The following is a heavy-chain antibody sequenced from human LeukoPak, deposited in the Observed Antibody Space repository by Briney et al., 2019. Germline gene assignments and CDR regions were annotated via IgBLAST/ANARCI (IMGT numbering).Heavy chain of an antibody. CDR1: GGSISSSSYY. CDR2: IYYSGST. J-gene: IGHJ4*02. D-gene: IGHD3-22*01. V-gene: IGHV4-61*05. CDR3: ASQEARELDYYDSSGYLPYYFDY. Sequence: PSETLSLTCTVSGGSISSSSYYWGWIRQPPGKGLEWIGYIYYSGSTNYNPSLKSRVTISVDTSKNQFSLKLSSVTAADTAVYYCASQEARELDYYDSSGYLPYYFDYWGQGTLVTVSS.